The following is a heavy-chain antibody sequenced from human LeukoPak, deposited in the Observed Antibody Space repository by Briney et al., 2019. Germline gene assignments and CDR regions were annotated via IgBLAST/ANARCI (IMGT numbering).Heavy chain of an antibody. Sequence: PSETLSLTCTVSGGSLSSGGYYWSWIRQHPGKGLEWIGFIYYSGSAYYNPSLKSRISISVDTSKNQFSLKLSSVTAADTAVYYCARVTAWCSSTSCYNRQTYYYYGMDVWGQGTTVTVSS. CDR1: GGSLSSGGYY. CDR3: ARVTAWCSSTSCYNRQTYYYYGMDV. V-gene: IGHV4-31*03. D-gene: IGHD2-2*02. CDR2: IYYSGSA. J-gene: IGHJ6*02.